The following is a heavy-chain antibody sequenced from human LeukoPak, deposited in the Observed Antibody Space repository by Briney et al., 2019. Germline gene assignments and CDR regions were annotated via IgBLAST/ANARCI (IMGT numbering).Heavy chain of an antibody. J-gene: IGHJ4*02. D-gene: IGHD3-22*01. Sequence: GGSLRLSCAASGFTFNTFAMSWVRRAPGKGLEWVSVISGSGGRTYYADSVKGRFTISRDNSKNTLYLQMNSLRAEDTAVYYCAKELYYDSSGYPSAFDYWGQGTLVTVSS. CDR3: AKELYYDSSGYPSAFDY. CDR1: GFTFNTFA. V-gene: IGHV3-23*01. CDR2: ISGSGGRT.